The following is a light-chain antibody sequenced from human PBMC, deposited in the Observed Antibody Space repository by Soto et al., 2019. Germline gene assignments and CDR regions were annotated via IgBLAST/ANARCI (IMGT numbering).Light chain of an antibody. Sequence: QSALTQPRSVSGSPGQSVTISCTGTSSDVGGYNYVSWYQQHPGKAPKLMIYDVSKRPSGVPDRFSGSKSGNTASRTISGLQAEDEGNYYCCSYAGSYTRVFGTGPNLTVL. CDR2: DVS. V-gene: IGLV2-11*01. CDR3: CSYAGSYTRV. CDR1: SSDVGGYNY. J-gene: IGLJ1*01.